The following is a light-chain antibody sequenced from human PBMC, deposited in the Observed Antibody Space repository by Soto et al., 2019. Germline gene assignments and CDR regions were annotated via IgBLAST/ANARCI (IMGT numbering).Light chain of an antibody. CDR1: SSDVGGYNY. V-gene: IGLV2-14*01. Sequence: QSALTQPASVSGSPGQSITISCTGTSSDVGGYNYVSWYQQHPGKAPKLMIYDVSNRPSGVSSRFSGSKSGNTASLAISGLQAEDEADYYGSSYTSSSASVVVGGGTKLTVL. J-gene: IGLJ2*01. CDR2: DVS. CDR3: SSYTSSSASVV.